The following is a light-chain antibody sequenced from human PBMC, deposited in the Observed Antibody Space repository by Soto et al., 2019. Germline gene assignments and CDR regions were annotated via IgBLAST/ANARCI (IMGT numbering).Light chain of an antibody. CDR2: SNN. V-gene: IGLV1-44*01. CDR3: AAWDDSLNGFWV. CDR1: SSNIGSNT. Sequence: QSVLTQPPSASGTPGQRVTISCSGSSSNIGSNTVNWYQQLPGTAPKLLIYSNNKRPSGVPDRFSGSKSGTSASLAISGLQSEDEADYYCAAWDDSLNGFWVFGGGTQLTVL. J-gene: IGLJ3*02.